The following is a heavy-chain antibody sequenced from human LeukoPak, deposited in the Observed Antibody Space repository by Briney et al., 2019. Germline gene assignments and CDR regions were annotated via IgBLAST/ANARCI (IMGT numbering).Heavy chain of an antibody. Sequence: GGSLRLSCAASGFTFSSHWIHWVRQAPGKGLVWVSRINGDESFTSYADSVRGRFTISRDNAKNTVYLQMNSLRAEDTAVYYCARAMVVTASDYWGQGTLVTVSS. D-gene: IGHD2-21*02. V-gene: IGHV3-74*01. CDR2: INGDESFT. CDR1: GFTFSSHW. CDR3: ARAMVVTASDY. J-gene: IGHJ4*02.